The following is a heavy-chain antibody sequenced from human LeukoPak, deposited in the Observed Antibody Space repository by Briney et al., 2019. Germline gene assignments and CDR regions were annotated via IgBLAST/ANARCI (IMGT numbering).Heavy chain of an antibody. CDR1: GFTFSDYG. J-gene: IGHJ6*02. D-gene: IGHD3-22*01. CDR3: ARDSSGYYGMAV. CDR2: IYSGGST. V-gene: IGHV3-53*01. Sequence: GRSLRLSCAASGFTFSDYGMHWVRQAPGKGLEWVSVIYSGGSTYYADSVKGRFTISRDNSKNTLYLQMNSLRAEDTAVYYGARDSSGYYGMAVWGQGTTATVSS.